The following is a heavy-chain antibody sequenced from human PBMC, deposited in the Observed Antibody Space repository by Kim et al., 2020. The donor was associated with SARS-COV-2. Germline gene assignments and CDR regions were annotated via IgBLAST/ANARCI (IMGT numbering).Heavy chain of an antibody. V-gene: IGHV3-9*01. CDR2: ISWNSGSI. J-gene: IGHJ6*02. D-gene: IGHD3-10*01. CDR1: GFTFGDYA. CDR3: AKDMATVRTLYYYGMDV. Sequence: GGSLRLSCAASGFTFGDYAMHWVRQAPGKGLEWVSGISWNSGSIDYADSVKGRFTISRDNAKNSLYLRMKSLRAEDTALYYCAKDMATVRTLYYYGMDVWGQGTTVTVSS.